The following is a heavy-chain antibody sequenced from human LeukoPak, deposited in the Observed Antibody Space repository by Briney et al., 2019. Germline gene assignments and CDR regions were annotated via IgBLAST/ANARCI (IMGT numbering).Heavy chain of an antibody. Sequence: GASVKVSCKASGYTFTSYGISWVRQAPGQGLEWMGWISANDGNTDYPQKLQGRVTMTTDTSTSTAYMELRSLRSDDTAVYYCARAIHYDYVWGSYRYTYFDYWGQGTLVAVSS. J-gene: IGHJ4*02. V-gene: IGHV1-18*01. D-gene: IGHD3-16*02. CDR2: ISANDGNT. CDR1: GYTFTSYG. CDR3: ARAIHYDYVWGSYRYTYFDY.